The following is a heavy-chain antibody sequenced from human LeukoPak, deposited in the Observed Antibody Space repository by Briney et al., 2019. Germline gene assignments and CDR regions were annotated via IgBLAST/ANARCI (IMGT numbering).Heavy chain of an antibody. CDR1: GYTFTNYA. J-gene: IGHJ3*02. Sequence: ASVKVSCKASGYTFTNYAISWVRQAPGQGLEWMGWISGYNGNTNYAQKLQGRVIMTTDTSTSTAYMEPRSLRSDDTAVYYCARVSGSGRYDAFYIWGQGTMVTVSS. CDR3: ARVSGSGRYDAFYI. CDR2: ISGYNGNT. V-gene: IGHV1-18*01. D-gene: IGHD3-10*01.